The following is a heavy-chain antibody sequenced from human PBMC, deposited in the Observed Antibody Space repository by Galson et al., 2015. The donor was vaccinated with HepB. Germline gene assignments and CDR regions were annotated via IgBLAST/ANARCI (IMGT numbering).Heavy chain of an antibody. CDR3: ARGAHYYYYGMDV. CDR1: GGTFSSYT. Sequence: SVKVSCKASGGTFSSYTISWVRQAPGQGLEWMGRIIPILGIANYAQKFQGRVTITADKSTSTAYMELSSLRSEDTAVYYCARGAHYYYYGMDVWGQGTTVTVSS. J-gene: IGHJ6*02. V-gene: IGHV1-69*02. CDR2: IIPILGIA.